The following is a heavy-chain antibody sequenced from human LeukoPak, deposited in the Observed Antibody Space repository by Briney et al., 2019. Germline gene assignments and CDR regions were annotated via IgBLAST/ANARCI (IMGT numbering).Heavy chain of an antibody. CDR2: MWNDGITG. CDR1: GFTFREYG. V-gene: IGHV3-33*01. CDR3: ARDGSGWSSDY. D-gene: IGHD6-19*01. J-gene: IGHJ4*02. Sequence: GGSLRLSCVASGFTFREYGFHWVRQAPGKGLEWVAVMWNDGITGKYADSVRGRFSVSRDNSKNTVYLQMDSLGADDTSVYYCARDGSGWSSDYWGQGTLVTVSS.